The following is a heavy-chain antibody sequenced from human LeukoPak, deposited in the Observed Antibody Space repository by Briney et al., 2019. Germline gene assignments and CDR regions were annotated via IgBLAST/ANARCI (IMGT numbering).Heavy chain of an antibody. J-gene: IGHJ5*02. CDR1: GYTFTSYY. CDR3: ARAGTAAGGFDP. CDR2: INPSGGST. Sequence: ASVKVSCKASGYTFTSYYMHWVRQAPGQGLEWMGIINPSGGSTSYAQKFQGRVTMTRDMSTSTVYMELSSLRPEDTAVYYCARAGTAAGGFDPWGQGTLVTVSS. V-gene: IGHV1-46*01. D-gene: IGHD6-13*01.